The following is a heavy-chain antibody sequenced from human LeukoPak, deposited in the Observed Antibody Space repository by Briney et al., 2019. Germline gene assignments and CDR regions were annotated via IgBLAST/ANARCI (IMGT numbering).Heavy chain of an antibody. Sequence: GGSLRLSCGASGFTLSSYEMNWVRQAPGKGLEWVSYISSSGSTIYYADSVKGRFTISRDNAKNSLYLQMNSLRAEDTAVYYCARDLWPVTGTVPWGDYWGQGTLVTVSS. V-gene: IGHV3-48*03. CDR1: GFTLSSYE. CDR2: ISSSGSTI. CDR3: ARDLWPVTGTVPWGDY. J-gene: IGHJ4*02. D-gene: IGHD1-1*01.